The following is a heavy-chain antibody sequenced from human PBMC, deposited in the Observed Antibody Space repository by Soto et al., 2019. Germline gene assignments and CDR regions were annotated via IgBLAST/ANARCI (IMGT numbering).Heavy chain of an antibody. Sequence: RASVKVSCKASGYTFTSCGISWVRQAPGQGLEWMGWISAYNGNTNYAQKLQGRVTMTTDTSTSTAYMELRSLRSDDTAVYYCAREIAYDFWSGYYGPNWFDPWGQGTLVTVSS. J-gene: IGHJ5*02. CDR3: AREIAYDFWSGYYGPNWFDP. V-gene: IGHV1-18*01. CDR2: ISAYNGNT. CDR1: GYTFTSCG. D-gene: IGHD3-3*01.